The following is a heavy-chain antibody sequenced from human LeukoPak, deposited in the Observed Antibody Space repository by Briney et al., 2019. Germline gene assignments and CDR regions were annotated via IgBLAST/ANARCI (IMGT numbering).Heavy chain of an antibody. J-gene: IGHJ4*02. CDR2: IHHSGRS. V-gene: IGHV4-31*03. Sequence: PSQTLSLTCTVSADSLSSGGHYWAWIRQFPGKGLESIGFIHHSGRSRHNPSLKDRVAISVDTSRNQFALKLSSVTAADTAMYYCARGRNRFCGFYFDYWGQGIQVIVSS. CDR3: ARGRNRFCGFYFDY. CDR1: ADSLSSGGHY.